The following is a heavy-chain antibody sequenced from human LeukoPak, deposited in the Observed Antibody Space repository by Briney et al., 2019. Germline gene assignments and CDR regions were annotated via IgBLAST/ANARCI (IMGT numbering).Heavy chain of an antibody. D-gene: IGHD3-10*01. CDR2: IYYSGST. CDR1: GGSISSYY. Sequence: SETLSLTCTVSGGSISSYYWSWIRQPPGKGLERIGYIYYSGSTNYNPSLKSRVTISVDTSKNQFSLKLSSVTAADTAVYYCARVGVSMVRGFYYYYMDVWGKGTTVTVSS. J-gene: IGHJ6*03. V-gene: IGHV4-59*01. CDR3: ARVGVSMVRGFYYYYMDV.